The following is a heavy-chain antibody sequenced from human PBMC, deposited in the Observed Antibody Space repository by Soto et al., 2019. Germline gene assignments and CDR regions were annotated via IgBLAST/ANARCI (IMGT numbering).Heavy chain of an antibody. J-gene: IGHJ4*02. CDR3: ARDWYMDY. D-gene: IGHD1-20*01. Sequence: VQLVESGGGLVQPGESLRLSCAASGFTFSNHWINWIRQTPGRGLEWLAVIKQDGSEKYYVDSVKCRFTVSRDNAMNSAYLQMNSLRVDDTAVYYCARDWYMDYWGQGTLVTVSS. CDR2: IKQDGSEK. CDR1: GFTFSNHW. V-gene: IGHV3-7*04.